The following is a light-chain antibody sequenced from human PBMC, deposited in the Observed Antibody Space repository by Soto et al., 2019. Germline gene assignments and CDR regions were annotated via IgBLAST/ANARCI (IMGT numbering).Light chain of an antibody. CDR1: QIVTSNY. V-gene: IGKV3-20*01. CDR2: GAS. J-gene: IGKJ1*01. CDR3: HVYAIPLGT. Sequence: EIVLTQAPESLCVDPGGRGILSCKTSQIVTSNYLAWYQPNPGLSPRLPIFGASIRDTGLPDRFIGGGSGCDLALPFRQLDPEDSAVYCCHVYAIPLGTLRQGTKVDIK.